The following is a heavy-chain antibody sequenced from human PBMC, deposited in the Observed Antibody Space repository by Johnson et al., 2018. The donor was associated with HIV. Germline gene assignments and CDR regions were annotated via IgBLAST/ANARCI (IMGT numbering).Heavy chain of an antibody. J-gene: IGHJ3*02. Sequence: QVQLVESGGGVVQPGGSLRLSCAASGFTFSSYAMHWVRQAPGKGLEYVSAISSNGGSTYYADSVKGRFTISRDNSKNTLYLQMNSLRAEDTAVYYCAKDLQQPQRGENALAQDAFDIWGQGTMVTVSS. CDR3: AKDLQQPQRGENALAQDAFDI. CDR1: GFTFSSYA. V-gene: IGHV3-64*04. CDR2: ISSNGGST. D-gene: IGHD6-13*01.